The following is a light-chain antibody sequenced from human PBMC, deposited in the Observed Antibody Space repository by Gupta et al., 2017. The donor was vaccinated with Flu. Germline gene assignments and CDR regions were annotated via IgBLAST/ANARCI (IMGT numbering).Light chain of an antibody. Sequence: SSQLTQPPLVYVSPGLTASITCSGDKLVDKYTCWFQQKPGQSPVLLIYQDTKRPAGIPERFSGSNSGNTATLTISGTQAMDEADYYCQTWDSNTGVFGPGTKVTVL. CDR2: QDT. J-gene: IGLJ1*01. CDR1: KLVDKY. V-gene: IGLV3-1*01. CDR3: QTWDSNTGV.